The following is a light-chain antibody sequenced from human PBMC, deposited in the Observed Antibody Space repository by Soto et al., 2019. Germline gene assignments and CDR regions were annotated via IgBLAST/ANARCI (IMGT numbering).Light chain of an antibody. J-gene: IGKJ4*01. V-gene: IGKV1-39*01. CDR1: QSISSY. Sequence: DIQMTQSPSSLSASVGARVTITCRAGQSISSYLNWYQQKPGKAPKLLIYAASSLQSGVPSTFSGSGSGTDFTLTISSLQPEDCATYYCQQSYSTPLTFGGGTKVEIK. CDR2: AAS. CDR3: QQSYSTPLT.